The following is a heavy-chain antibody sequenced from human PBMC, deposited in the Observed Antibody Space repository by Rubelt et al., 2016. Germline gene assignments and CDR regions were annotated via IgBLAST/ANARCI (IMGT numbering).Heavy chain of an antibody. J-gene: IGHJ6*02. CDR1: GGSISSYY. D-gene: IGHD3-16*01. CDR2: SSYSGST. Sequence: GGSISSYYWSWIRQPPGTGLEWIGYSSYSGSTNYNPSLKSRVTISVDTSKNQFSLKLSSVTAADTAVYYCARGRLGYGMDVWGQGTTVTVSS. CDR3: ARGRLGYGMDV. V-gene: IGHV4-59*12.